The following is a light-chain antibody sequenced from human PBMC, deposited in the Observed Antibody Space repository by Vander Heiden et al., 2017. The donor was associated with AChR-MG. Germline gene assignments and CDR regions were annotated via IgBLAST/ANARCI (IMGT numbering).Light chain of an antibody. CDR2: KAS. CDR3: QQNDTTPHT. CDR1: QSIGND. Sequence: DNHMTQSPSYLSAAVGDRVTITCRASQSIGNDLTWYQQKPGKAPTLLMYKASSLQSGVPSRSSGDGSGTDFTLTVSRLQPDDFASYYCQQNDTTPHTFGGGTKVEIK. J-gene: IGKJ4*01. V-gene: IGKV1-39*01.